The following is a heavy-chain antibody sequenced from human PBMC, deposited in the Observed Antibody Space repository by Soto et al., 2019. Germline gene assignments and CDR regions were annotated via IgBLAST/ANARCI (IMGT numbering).Heavy chain of an antibody. J-gene: IGHJ6*02. CDR2: IYGSGIT. Sequence: QVQLQESGPGLVKPSETLSLTCTVSGGSISSGGYWTWVRQRPGKGLEWIGYIYGSGITYYSPSLGSRGSISMDTSKNQFSLKMPSVPAADTAVYFCARDRGSYGMDVWGQGTTVTVSS. V-gene: IGHV4-31*03. CDR1: GGSISSGGY. CDR3: ARDRGSYGMDV.